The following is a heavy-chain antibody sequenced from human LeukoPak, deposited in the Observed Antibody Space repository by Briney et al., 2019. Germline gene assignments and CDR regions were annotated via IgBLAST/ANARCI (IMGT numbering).Heavy chain of an antibody. CDR3: ARDNIPATTNWFDP. V-gene: IGHV1-69*05. CDR2: IIPIFGTA. J-gene: IGHJ5*02. Sequence: SVKVSCKASGGTFSSYAISWVRQAPGQGVEWMGGIIPIFGTANYAQKFQGRVTITTDESTSTAYMELSSLRSEDTAVYYCARDNIPATTNWFDPWGQGTLVTVSS. D-gene: IGHD2-2*01. CDR1: GGTFSSYA.